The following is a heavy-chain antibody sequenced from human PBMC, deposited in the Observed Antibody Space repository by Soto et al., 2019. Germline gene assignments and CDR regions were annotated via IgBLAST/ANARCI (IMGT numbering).Heavy chain of an antibody. V-gene: IGHV1-58*01. J-gene: IGHJ6*02. CDR2: IVVGSGNT. CDR3: AAALPDGTYYYYGMDV. Sequence: SGTVACKASEFTYTISGVQGLGQGSRKRLEWIGWIVVGSGNTNYAQKFQERVTITRDMSTSTAYMELSSLRSEDTAVYYCAAALPDGTYYYYGMDVGGQGTTVTV. CDR1: EFTYTISG.